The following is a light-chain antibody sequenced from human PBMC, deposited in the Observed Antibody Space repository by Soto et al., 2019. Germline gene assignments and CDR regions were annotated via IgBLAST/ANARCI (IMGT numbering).Light chain of an antibody. CDR1: QSVSNY. V-gene: IGKV3-11*01. CDR2: DTF. Sequence: EIVLTQSPATLSLSPGERATLPCRASQSVSNYLAWYQQKPGQPPRLLIYDTFNRATGIPARFSGSGSGTDFTLTITSLEPEDFAVYYCQQRNYWPLTFGGGTKVDIK. J-gene: IGKJ4*01. CDR3: QQRNYWPLT.